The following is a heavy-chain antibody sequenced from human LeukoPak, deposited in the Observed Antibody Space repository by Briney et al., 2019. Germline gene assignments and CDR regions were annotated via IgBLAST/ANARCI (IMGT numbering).Heavy chain of an antibody. D-gene: IGHD3-16*01. CDR1: GFTLSSYS. Sequence: GVSPTLSCTPCGFTLSSYSVNWARQARGEGREWVSSISSSSSYIYYADSVKGRFTISRDNAKNSLYLQMNSLRAEDTAVYYCARGITFGGVMASWGQGTMVTVSS. V-gene: IGHV3-21*01. CDR2: ISSSSSYI. J-gene: IGHJ3*01. CDR3: ARGITFGGVMAS.